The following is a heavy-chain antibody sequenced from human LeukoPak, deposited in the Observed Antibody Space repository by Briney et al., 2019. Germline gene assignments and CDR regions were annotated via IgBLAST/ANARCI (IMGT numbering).Heavy chain of an antibody. CDR2: ISQDGSEK. J-gene: IGHJ4*02. D-gene: IGHD4-17*01. Sequence: GGSLRLSCAAPGFTFSRYWMTWVRQAPGQGLEWVASISQDGSEKRYSDSVKGRFTISRDNAKNSVFLQMNSLRAEDTAVYYCAREYGDYVYYWGQGTLVTVSS. V-gene: IGHV3-7*01. CDR3: AREYGDYVYY. CDR1: GFTFSRYW.